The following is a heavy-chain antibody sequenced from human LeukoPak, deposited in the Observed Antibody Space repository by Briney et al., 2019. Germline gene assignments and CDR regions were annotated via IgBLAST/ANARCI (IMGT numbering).Heavy chain of an antibody. J-gene: IGHJ4*02. CDR1: GGSITYYY. CDR2: IYPRGST. V-gene: IGHV4-4*09. Sequence: PSETLSLTCSVSGGSITYYYWSWIRQPPGKGLEWIGYIYPRGSTYYNPSLKSRVILSLDKSANQFSLNLSSVTAADTAVYYCARFSPRAMGNYLDFWGQGTLVTVSS. CDR3: ARFSPRAMGNYLDF. D-gene: IGHD7-27*01.